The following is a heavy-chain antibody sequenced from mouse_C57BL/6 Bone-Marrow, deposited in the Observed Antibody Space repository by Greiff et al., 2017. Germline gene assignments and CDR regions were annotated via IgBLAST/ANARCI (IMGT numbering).Heavy chain of an antibody. V-gene: IGHV1-55*01. CDR2: IYPGSGST. Sequence: VQLQQPGAELVKPGASVKMSCKASGYTFTSYWITWVKQRPGQGLEWIGDIYPGSGSTNYNEKFKSKATLTVDTSSSTAYMQLSSLTSEDSAVFYGARSSLNWENWFAYWGQGTLVTVSA. J-gene: IGHJ3*01. D-gene: IGHD4-1*01. CDR3: ARSSLNWENWFAY. CDR1: GYTFTSYW.